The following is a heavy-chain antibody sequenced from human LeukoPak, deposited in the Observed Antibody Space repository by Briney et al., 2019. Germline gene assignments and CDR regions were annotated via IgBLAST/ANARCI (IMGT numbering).Heavy chain of an antibody. CDR1: GFTFSSYA. CDR3: AKGGYYWGYYFDY. D-gene: IGHD3-22*01. Sequence: PGGSLRLSCAASGFTFSSYAMSWVRQAPGKGLEWVSAISGSGGSTYYADSVKGRFTISRDNSKNTLHLQMNSLRAEDTAVYYCAKGGYYWGYYFDYWGQGTLVTVSS. J-gene: IGHJ4*02. CDR2: ISGSGGST. V-gene: IGHV3-23*01.